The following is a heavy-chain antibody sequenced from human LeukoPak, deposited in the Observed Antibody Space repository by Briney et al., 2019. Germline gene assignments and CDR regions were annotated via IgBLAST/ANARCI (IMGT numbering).Heavy chain of an antibody. CDR3: ARHPPSVTLIRGAFDI. CDR1: GFTVSSNY. V-gene: IGHV3-66*04. CDR2: INSGTST. D-gene: IGHD4-17*01. Sequence: GGSLRLSCAASGFTVSSNYMSWVRQAPGKGLEWVSVINSGTSTYYTDSVKGRFTISRDNSKNTLYLQMNSLRAEDTAVYYCARHPPSVTLIRGAFDIWGHGTMVTVSS. J-gene: IGHJ3*02.